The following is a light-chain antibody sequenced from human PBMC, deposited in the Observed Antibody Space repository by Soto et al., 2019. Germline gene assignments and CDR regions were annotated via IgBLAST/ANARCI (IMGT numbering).Light chain of an antibody. V-gene: IGKV3-20*01. Sequence: EVVVTPSPATLSWSPGERATLSCRASQSVSSSYLAWYQQKPGQAPRLLIYGASSRATGIPDRFSGSGSGTDFTLTISRLKPEDFAVYYCQQYGSSPRTFGQGTKVDIK. CDR3: QQYGSSPRT. CDR2: GAS. CDR1: QSVSSSY. J-gene: IGKJ1*01.